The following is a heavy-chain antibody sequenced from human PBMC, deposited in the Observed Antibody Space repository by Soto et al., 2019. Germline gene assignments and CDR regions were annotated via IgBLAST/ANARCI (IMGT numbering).Heavy chain of an antibody. D-gene: IGHD3-22*01. V-gene: IGHV4-31*03. CDR3: ARGGYYYENSGQNAYDY. J-gene: IGHJ4*01. CDR1: GGSISSGGYY. CDR2: IYYGGST. Sequence: TLSLTCTVSGGSISSGGYYWSWIRQHPGKGLEWIGYIYYGGSTYYNPSLKSRATISGDTSKNQFSLKLSSVTAADTAVYYCARGGYYYENSGQNAYDYWGQGILVTVSS.